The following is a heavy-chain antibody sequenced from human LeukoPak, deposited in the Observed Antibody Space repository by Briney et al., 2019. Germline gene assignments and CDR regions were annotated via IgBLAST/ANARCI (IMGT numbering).Heavy chain of an antibody. J-gene: IGHJ4*02. Sequence: GGSLRLSCAASGFTLSSYAMHWVRQAPGKGLEWVAVISYDGSNKYYADSVKGRFTISRDNSKNTLYLQMNSLRAEDTAVYYCARDGNGYGDLPKVYWGQGTLVTVSS. CDR1: GFTLSSYA. D-gene: IGHD4-17*01. CDR3: ARDGNGYGDLPKVY. V-gene: IGHV3-30*04. CDR2: ISYDGSNK.